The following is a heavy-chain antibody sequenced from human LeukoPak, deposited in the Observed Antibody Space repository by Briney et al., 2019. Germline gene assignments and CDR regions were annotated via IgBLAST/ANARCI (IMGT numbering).Heavy chain of an antibody. J-gene: IGHJ4*02. V-gene: IGHV1-2*02. D-gene: IGHD3-3*01. Sequence: GASVKVSCKASGYTFTGYYMHWVRQAPGQGLEWMGWINPNSGGTNYAQKFQGRVTMTRDTSISTAYMELSRLRSDDTAVYYCARDLGYDFWSGYYFLYYRGQGTLVTVSS. CDR3: ARDLGYDFWSGYYFLYY. CDR2: INPNSGGT. CDR1: GYTFTGYY.